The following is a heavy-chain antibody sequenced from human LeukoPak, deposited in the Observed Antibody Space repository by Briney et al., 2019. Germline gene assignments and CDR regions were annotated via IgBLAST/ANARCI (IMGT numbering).Heavy chain of an antibody. D-gene: IGHD6-13*01. V-gene: IGHV3-74*01. CDR1: GFTFSSYG. CDR3: ARGRWYAMDV. CDR2: IKIDGST. J-gene: IGHJ6*04. Sequence: GGSLRLSCAASGFTFSSYGMHWVRQVPGKGLVWVSHIKIDGSTSYADSVKGRFTISRDNAKNTLYLQMNSLRAEDTAVYFCARGRWYAMDVWGKGTTVTVSS.